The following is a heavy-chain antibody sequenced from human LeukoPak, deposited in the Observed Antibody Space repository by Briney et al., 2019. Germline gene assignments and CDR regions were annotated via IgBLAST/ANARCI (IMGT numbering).Heavy chain of an antibody. J-gene: IGHJ6*03. D-gene: IGHD4-17*01. CDR1: GYTFTGYY. CDR3: ARDLVTTFTYYYYMDV. V-gene: IGHV1-2*02. CDR2: INPSSGGT. Sequence: ASVKVSCKASGYTFTGYYMHWVRQAPGQGLEWMGWINPSSGGTNYAQKFQGRVTMTRDTSISTAYMELSRLRSDDTAVYYCARDLVTTFTYYYYMDVWGKGTTVTVSS.